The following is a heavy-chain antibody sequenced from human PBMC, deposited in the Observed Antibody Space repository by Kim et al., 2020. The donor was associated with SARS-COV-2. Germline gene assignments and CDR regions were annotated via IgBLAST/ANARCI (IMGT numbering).Heavy chain of an antibody. J-gene: IGHJ4*02. CDR2: IIPIFGTA. Sequence: SVKVSCKASGGTFSSYAISWVRQAPGQGLEWMGGIIPIFGTANYAQKFQGRVTITADESTSTAYMELSSLRSEDTAVYYCASNYDSSGYFYFDYWGQGTLVTVSS. V-gene: IGHV1-69*13. CDR3: ASNYDSSGYFYFDY. CDR1: GGTFSSYA. D-gene: IGHD3-22*01.